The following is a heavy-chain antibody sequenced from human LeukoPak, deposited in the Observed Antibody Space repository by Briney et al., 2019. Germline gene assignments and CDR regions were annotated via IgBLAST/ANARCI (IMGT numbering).Heavy chain of an antibody. D-gene: IGHD3-3*01. CDR3: ARHSPHDFWSGYYTFDY. CDR2: IYYSGST. J-gene: IGHJ4*02. Sequence: SETLSLTCTVSGASISSGDYYWGWIRQSPGKGLEWIGTIYYSGSTNYNPSLKSRVTISVDTSENQFSLRLSSVTATDTAVYYCARHSPHDFWSGYYTFDYWGQGTLVTVSS. V-gene: IGHV4-39*01. CDR1: GASISSGDYY.